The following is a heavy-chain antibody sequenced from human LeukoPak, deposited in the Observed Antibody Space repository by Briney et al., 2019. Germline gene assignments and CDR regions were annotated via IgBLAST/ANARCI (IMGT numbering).Heavy chain of an antibody. CDR2: IRYDGSNK. V-gene: IGHV3-30*02. J-gene: IGHJ5*02. Sequence: QTGGSLRLSCAASEFTFSSYGMHWVRQAPGKGLEWVAFIRYDGSNKYYADSVKCRFTISRDNSKNTLYLQMNSLRAEDTAVYYCAKDLSTVTEWFDPWGQGTLVTASS. CDR3: AKDLSTVTEWFDP. CDR1: EFTFSSYG. D-gene: IGHD4-11*01.